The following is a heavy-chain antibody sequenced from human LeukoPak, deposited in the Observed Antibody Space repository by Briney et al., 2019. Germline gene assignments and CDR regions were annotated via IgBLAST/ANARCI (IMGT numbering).Heavy chain of an antibody. CDR3: AKVGSSSPPYYYYYSYMDV. CDR2: ISGIVGST. V-gene: IGHV3-23*01. J-gene: IGHJ6*03. Sequence: GGSLRLSCAASGFTFSSYVLSGVRQAPGKGLAWVAAISGIVGSTYYADSVKGRFTISRDNSKNTLYLQMNSLRAEDTAVYYCAKVGSSSPPYYYYYSYMDVWGKGTTVTVSS. CDR1: GFTFSSYV. D-gene: IGHD6-6*01.